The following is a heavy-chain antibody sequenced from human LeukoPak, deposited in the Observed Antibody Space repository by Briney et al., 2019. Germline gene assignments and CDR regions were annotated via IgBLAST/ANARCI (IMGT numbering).Heavy chain of an antibody. CDR2: INAGNGNT. CDR1: GYTSTSYA. Sequence: ASVKVSCKASGYTSTSYAMHWVRQAPGQRLEWMGWINAGNGNTKYSQKFQGRVTITRDTSASTAYMELSSLRSEDTAVYYCAREGTMVRGGTDYWGQGTLVTVSS. V-gene: IGHV1-3*01. J-gene: IGHJ4*02. CDR3: AREGTMVRGGTDY. D-gene: IGHD3-10*01.